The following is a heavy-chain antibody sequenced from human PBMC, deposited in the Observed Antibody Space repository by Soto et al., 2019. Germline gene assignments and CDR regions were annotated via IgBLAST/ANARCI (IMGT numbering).Heavy chain of an antibody. Sequence: DVQLLESGGGLVQPEGSLRLSCAASGFTFSSYAMGWVRQGPGKGLEWVAVVSIGGSTHYADSVRGRFTISRDNFTTTLSLQLNSLTADDTVVYLCAKPRGAGRQFDYWGQAALVTVSS. D-gene: IGHD2-15*01. CDR3: AKPRGAGRQFDY. CDR1: GFTFSSYA. J-gene: IGHJ4*02. CDR2: VSIGGST. V-gene: IGHV3-23*01.